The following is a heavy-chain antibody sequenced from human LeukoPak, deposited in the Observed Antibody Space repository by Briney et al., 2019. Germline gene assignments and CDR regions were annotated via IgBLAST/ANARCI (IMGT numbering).Heavy chain of an antibody. V-gene: IGHV4-34*01. CDR1: GGSFSGYY. D-gene: IGHD6-19*01. CDR2: INHSGST. Sequence: SETLSLTCAVYGGSFSGYYWSWIRQPPGKGLEWIGEINHSGSTNYNPSLKSRVTISVDTSKNQFSLKLSSVTAADTAVYYCARAGAVAGRLFGYWGQGTLVTVSS. J-gene: IGHJ4*02. CDR3: ARAGAVAGRLFGY.